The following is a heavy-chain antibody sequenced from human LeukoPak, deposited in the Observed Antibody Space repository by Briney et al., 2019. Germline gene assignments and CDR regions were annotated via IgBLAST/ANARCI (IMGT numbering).Heavy chain of an antibody. D-gene: IGHD1-26*01. V-gene: IGHV4-4*07. CDR1: GASISSNY. CDR2: IYTSGST. Sequence: SETLSLTCTVSGASISSNYWSCIRQPAGKGLEWIGRIYTSGSTNYNPSLKRRVTMSVDTSKNQFSLKLSSVTAADTAVYYCARVVGATYDAFDIWGQGTMVTVSS. J-gene: IGHJ3*02. CDR3: ARVVGATYDAFDI.